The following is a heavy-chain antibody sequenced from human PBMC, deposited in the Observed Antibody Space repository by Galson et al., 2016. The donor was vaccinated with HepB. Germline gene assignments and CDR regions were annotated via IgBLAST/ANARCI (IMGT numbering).Heavy chain of an antibody. Sequence: ETLSLTCTVSGGSVSSGTYYWGWIRQPPGKGLEWIGTIYSGGRTYYNPSLMSRLTISVDTSKSQFSLRLSSVTAADTAVYYCARHGRTAAVEFDYWGQGTLVTVSS. CDR3: ARHGRTAAVEFDY. J-gene: IGHJ4*02. CDR2: IYSGGRT. D-gene: IGHD6-13*01. V-gene: IGHV4-39*01. CDR1: GGSVSSGTYY.